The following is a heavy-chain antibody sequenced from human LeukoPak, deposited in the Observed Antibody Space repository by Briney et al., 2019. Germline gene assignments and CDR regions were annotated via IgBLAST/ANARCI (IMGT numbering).Heavy chain of an antibody. CDR2: IYTSGST. CDR3: ARSRSGYPDY. Sequence: SQTLYLTCTVSGGSISSGSYYWSWIRQPAGKGLEWIGRIYTSGSTNYNPSLKSRVTISVDTSKNQFSLKLSSVTAADTAVYYCARSRSGYPDYWGQGTLVTVSS. CDR1: GGSISSGSYY. D-gene: IGHD5-18*01. J-gene: IGHJ4*02. V-gene: IGHV4-61*02.